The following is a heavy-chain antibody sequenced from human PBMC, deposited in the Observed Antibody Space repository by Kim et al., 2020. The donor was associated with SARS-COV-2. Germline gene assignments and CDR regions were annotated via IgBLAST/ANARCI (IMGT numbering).Heavy chain of an antibody. V-gene: IGHV3-49*02. Sequence: YAASVKGRFTISRDDSKSIAYLQMNSLKTEDTAVYYCTRDLGSSSVPGDYWGQGTLVTVSS. CDR3: TRDLGSSSVPGDY. D-gene: IGHD3-10*01. J-gene: IGHJ4*02.